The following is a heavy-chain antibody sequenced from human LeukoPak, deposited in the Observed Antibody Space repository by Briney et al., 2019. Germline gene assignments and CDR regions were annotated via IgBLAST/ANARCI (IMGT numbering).Heavy chain of an antibody. Sequence: PGGSLRLSCAASGFTFSSYAMSWVRQAPGKGPDWVSGIRVSGGSTYYADPVKGRFTISRDNSKNTLYLQMNSLRAEDTAVYYCARDQGSSGWLPPYYYYYGMDVWGQGTTVTVSS. CDR3: ARDQGSSGWLPPYYYYYGMDV. J-gene: IGHJ6*02. CDR1: GFTFSSYA. CDR2: IRVSGGST. D-gene: IGHD6-19*01. V-gene: IGHV3-23*01.